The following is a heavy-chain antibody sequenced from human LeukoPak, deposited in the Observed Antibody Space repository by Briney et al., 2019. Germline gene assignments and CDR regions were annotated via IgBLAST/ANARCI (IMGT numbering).Heavy chain of an antibody. J-gene: IGHJ4*02. V-gene: IGHV3-30*02. Sequence: GGSLRLSCAASGFPFSYFGMHWVRQAPGKGLEWVAFIRFDGNDKFYADSVKGRFTISRDNAKNSLYLQMNSLRAEDTAVYYCAKDDYYDTSGYRDWGQGTLVTVSS. CDR2: IRFDGNDK. D-gene: IGHD3-22*01. CDR3: AKDDYYDTSGYRD. CDR1: GFPFSYFG.